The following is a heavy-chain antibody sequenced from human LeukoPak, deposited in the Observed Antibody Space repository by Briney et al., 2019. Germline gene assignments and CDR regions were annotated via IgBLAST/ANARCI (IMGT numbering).Heavy chain of an antibody. CDR1: GFTFSTYW. V-gene: IGHV3-7*01. Sequence: GGSLRLSCAASGFTFSTYWMAWVRQAPGKGLEWVANIKGDESARHQADSVKGRFTISRDNAQNSVYLRMSSLRGEDTAVYYCARDVGGSLDYWGQGTLVTVSS. D-gene: IGHD1-26*01. CDR3: ARDVGGSLDY. J-gene: IGHJ4*02. CDR2: IKGDESAR.